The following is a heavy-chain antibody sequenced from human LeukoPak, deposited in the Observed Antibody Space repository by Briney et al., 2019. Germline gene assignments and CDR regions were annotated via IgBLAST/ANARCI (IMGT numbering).Heavy chain of an antibody. V-gene: IGHV3-23*01. CDR3: AKDHRVAVADYAQYFQH. Sequence: PGGSLRLSCAASGFTFSAYAMSWVRQAPGKGLEWVSGISNGGGSTHYADSVKGRFTISRDNSKNTLFLQMNSLGADDTALYYCAKDHRVAVADYAQYFQHWGQGSLVTVSS. CDR1: GFTFSAYA. J-gene: IGHJ1*01. D-gene: IGHD6-19*01. CDR2: ISNGGGST.